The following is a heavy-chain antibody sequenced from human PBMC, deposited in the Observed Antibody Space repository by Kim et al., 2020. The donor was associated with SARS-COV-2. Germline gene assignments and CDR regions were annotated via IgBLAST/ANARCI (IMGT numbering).Heavy chain of an antibody. CDR2: ISAYNGNT. V-gene: IGHV1-18*04. J-gene: IGHJ5*02. CDR3: ARDWGRGYSGYEYNWFDP. D-gene: IGHD5-12*01. Sequence: ASVKVSCKASGYTFTSYGISWVRQAPGQGLEWMGWISAYNGNTNYAQKLQGRVTMTTDTSTSTAYMELRSLRSDDTAVYYCARDWGRGYSGYEYNWFDPWGQGTLVTVSS. CDR1: GYTFTSYG.